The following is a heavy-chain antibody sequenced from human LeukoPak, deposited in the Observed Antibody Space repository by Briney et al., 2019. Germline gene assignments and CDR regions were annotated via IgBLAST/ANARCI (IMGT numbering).Heavy chain of an antibody. Sequence: ASVKVSCKASGYTFTSYDINWVRQATGQGLEWMGWMNPNSGNTGYAQKFQGRVTMTRNTSMSTAYMELSSLRSEDTAVYYCARGIALYYYYGMDVWGQGTTVTVSS. D-gene: IGHD3-22*01. CDR2: MNPNSGNT. CDR3: ARGIALYYYYGMDV. V-gene: IGHV1-8*01. CDR1: GYTFTSYD. J-gene: IGHJ6*02.